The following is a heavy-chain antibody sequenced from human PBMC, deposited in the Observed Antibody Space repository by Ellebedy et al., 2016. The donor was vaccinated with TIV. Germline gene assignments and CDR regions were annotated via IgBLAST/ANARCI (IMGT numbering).Heavy chain of an antibody. CDR2: INPNSGVS. CDR3: ARDCFYGSGNYYPYYGMDV. J-gene: IGHJ6*02. V-gene: IGHV1-2*02. D-gene: IGHD3-10*01. Sequence: ASVKVSCKASGYTFGGYYLDWVRQAPGQGLEWMGWINPNSGVSNYAQKFQGRVTMTRDTSTSTAHMELRRLTSDDTAVYYCARDCFYGSGNYYPYYGMDVWGQGTTVTVSS. CDR1: GYTFGGYY.